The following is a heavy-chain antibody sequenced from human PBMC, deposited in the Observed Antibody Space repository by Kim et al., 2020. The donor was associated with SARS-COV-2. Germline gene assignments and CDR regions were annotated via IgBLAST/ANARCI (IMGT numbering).Heavy chain of an antibody. J-gene: IGHJ4*02. Sequence: GGSLRLSCAASGFTFSSYAMHWVRQAPGKGLEWVAVISYDGSNKYYADSVKGRFTISRDNSKNTLYLQMNSLRAEDTAVYYCAVARAVRDGYNFFASYFDYCGEGTLVTVSS. CDR3: AVARAVRDGYNFFASYFDY. V-gene: IGHV3-30*04. CDR2: ISYDGSNK. D-gene: IGHD5-12*01. CDR1: GFTFSSYA.